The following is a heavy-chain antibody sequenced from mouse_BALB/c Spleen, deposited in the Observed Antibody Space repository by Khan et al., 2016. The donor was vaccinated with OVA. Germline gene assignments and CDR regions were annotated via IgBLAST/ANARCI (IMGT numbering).Heavy chain of an antibody. J-gene: IGHJ3*01. V-gene: IGHV1-18*01. CDR1: GYTFTEYT. D-gene: IGHD1-1*01. CDR2: INPNNGYI. Sequence: VQLQQSGPELVKPGASVKISCKTSGYTFTEYTIHWVKQSHGKSLEWIGGINPNNGYITYNQKFRDKATLTVDKSSSTTYMELRSLTSEDSAVLYCARGNYYGSTSWFGYWGQGTLVTVSA. CDR3: ARGNYYGSTSWFGY.